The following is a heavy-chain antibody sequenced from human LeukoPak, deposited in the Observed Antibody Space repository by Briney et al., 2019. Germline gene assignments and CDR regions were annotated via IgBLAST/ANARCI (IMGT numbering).Heavy chain of an antibody. Sequence: GGSLRLSCAASGFTFSSYEMNWVRQAPGKGLEWVSYISSSGSTVYYADSVKGRFTISRDNAKNSLYLQMNSLRAEDTAVYYCARENRRYSGITAERAFDIWGQGTMVTVSS. CDR2: ISSSGSTV. J-gene: IGHJ3*02. D-gene: IGHD1-26*01. CDR3: ARENRRYSGITAERAFDI. V-gene: IGHV3-48*03. CDR1: GFTFSSYE.